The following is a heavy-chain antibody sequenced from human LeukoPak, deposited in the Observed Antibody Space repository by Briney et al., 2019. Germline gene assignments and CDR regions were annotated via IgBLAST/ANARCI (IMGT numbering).Heavy chain of an antibody. D-gene: IGHD2-15*01. CDR2: ISGSGGST. Sequence: GGSLRLSCAASGFTFSTYSMNWVRQAPGKGLEWVSAISGSGGSTYCADSVKGRFTISRDNSKNTLYLQMNSLRAEDTAVYYCAKEPIVSPIVVVVAATQSWGQGTLVTVSS. CDR3: AKEPIVSPIVVVVAATQS. J-gene: IGHJ4*02. CDR1: GFTFSTYS. V-gene: IGHV3-23*01.